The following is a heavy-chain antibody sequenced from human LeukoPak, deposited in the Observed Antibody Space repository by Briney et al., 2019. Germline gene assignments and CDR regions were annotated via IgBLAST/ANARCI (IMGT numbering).Heavy chain of an antibody. J-gene: IGHJ4*02. Sequence: SVKVSCKASGGTFSSYAISWVRQAPGQGLEWMGGIIPIFGTANYAQKFQGRVTITADESTSTAYMELSSLRSEDTAVYYCARDPLNCSGGSCYSKALLGFSDYWGQGTLVTVSS. CDR1: GGTFSSYA. D-gene: IGHD2-15*01. CDR2: IIPIFGTA. V-gene: IGHV1-69*13. CDR3: ARDPLNCSGGSCYSKALLGFSDY.